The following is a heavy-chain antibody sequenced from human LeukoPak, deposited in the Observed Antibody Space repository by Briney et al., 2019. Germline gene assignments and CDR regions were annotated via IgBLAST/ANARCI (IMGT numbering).Heavy chain of an antibody. CDR3: AKDRGSGDRGVIDY. V-gene: IGHV3-30*02. Sequence: GGSLRLSCAASGFTFSSYAMNWVRQAPGKGLEWVAFIRYDGSNKYYADSVKGRFTISRDNSKNTLYLQMNSLRAEDTAVYYCAKDRGSGDRGVIDYWGQGTLVTVSS. D-gene: IGHD1-26*01. J-gene: IGHJ4*02. CDR2: IRYDGSNK. CDR1: GFTFSSYA.